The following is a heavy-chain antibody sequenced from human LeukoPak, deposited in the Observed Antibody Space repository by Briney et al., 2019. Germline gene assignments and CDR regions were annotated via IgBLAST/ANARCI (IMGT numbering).Heavy chain of an antibody. CDR2: IYGSGDST. J-gene: IGHJ2*01. V-gene: IGHV3-23*01. CDR3: AKDRTAVPLASWYFDL. CDR1: GFTFSNHA. D-gene: IGHD2-2*01. Sequence: PGGSLRLSCAASGFTFSNHAMTWVRQAPGKGLEWVAAIYGSGDSTFYADSVTGRFTISRDNSKNTLYLHMNSLRVEDSAIYYCAKDRTAVPLASWYFDLWGRGTLVTVSS.